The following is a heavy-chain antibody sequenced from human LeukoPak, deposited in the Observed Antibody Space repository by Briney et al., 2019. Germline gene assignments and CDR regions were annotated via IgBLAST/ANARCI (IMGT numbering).Heavy chain of an antibody. J-gene: IGHJ4*02. Sequence: SVKVSCKASGGTFSSYAISWVRQAPGQGLEWMGGIIPIFGTANYAQKFQGRVTITADKSTSTAYMELSSLRSEDTAVYYCASGGMTTVTTFDYSGQGTLVTVSS. D-gene: IGHD4-11*01. CDR3: ASGGMTTVTTFDY. CDR1: GGTFSSYA. CDR2: IIPIFGTA. V-gene: IGHV1-69*06.